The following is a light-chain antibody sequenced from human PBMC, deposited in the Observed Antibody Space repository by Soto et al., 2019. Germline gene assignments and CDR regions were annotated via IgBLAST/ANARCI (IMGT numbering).Light chain of an antibody. CDR2: EVT. V-gene: IGLV2-8*01. CDR3: CSYGGSYNLI. Sequence: QSVLTQPPSASGSPGQSVTISCTGTSSDVGGYDYVSWYQQHPGQAPKLMIYEVTKRPSGVPDRFSGSKSGNTASLTVSGLQAEDEADYYCCSYGGSYNLIFGGGTKLTVL. CDR1: SSDVGGYDY. J-gene: IGLJ2*01.